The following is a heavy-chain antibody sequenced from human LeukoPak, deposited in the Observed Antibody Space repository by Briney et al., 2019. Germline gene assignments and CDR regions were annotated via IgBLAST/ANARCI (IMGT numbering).Heavy chain of an antibody. D-gene: IGHD2-15*01. J-gene: IGHJ4*02. Sequence: GASVKVSCKASGGTFSSYAISWVRQAPGQGLEWMGGIIPIFGTANYAQKFQGRVTITADESTSTAYMELSSLRSEDTAAYYCAKFAQRYCSGGSCHPFDYWAREPWSPSPQ. CDR3: AKFAQRYCSGGSCHPFDY. CDR1: GGTFSSYA. CDR2: IIPIFGTA. V-gene: IGHV1-69*13.